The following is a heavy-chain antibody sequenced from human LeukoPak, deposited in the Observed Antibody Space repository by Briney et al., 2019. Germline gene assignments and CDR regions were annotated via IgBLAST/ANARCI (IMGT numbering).Heavy chain of an antibody. J-gene: IGHJ4*02. V-gene: IGHV4-59*01. Sequence: TPSETLSLTCTVSGGSISSYYWSWIRQPPGKGLEWIGYIYYSGSTNYNPSLKSRVTISVDTSKNQFSLKLSSVTAADTAVYYCAREISAGSGRTFDYWGQGTLVTVSS. CDR2: IYYSGST. CDR1: GGSISSYY. D-gene: IGHD3-10*01. CDR3: AREISAGSGRTFDY.